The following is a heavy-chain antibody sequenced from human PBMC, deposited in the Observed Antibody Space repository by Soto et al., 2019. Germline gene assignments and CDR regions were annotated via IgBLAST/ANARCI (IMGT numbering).Heavy chain of an antibody. J-gene: IGHJ4*02. CDR2: ISDRGTTI. V-gene: IGHV3-11*01. Sequence: QVQLVESGGGLVKPGGYLRLSCAASGLTFSDSYMSWIRQAPGKGLEWVSYISDRGTTIYYADSVRGRFTNSKDNAKNSLYLQMKSLRAEDSAVYYCARVAAYNVRNGFKEDDFDSRGQGTLVTVSS. CDR1: GLTFSDSY. CDR3: ARVAAYNVRNGFKEDDFDS. D-gene: IGHD1-1*01.